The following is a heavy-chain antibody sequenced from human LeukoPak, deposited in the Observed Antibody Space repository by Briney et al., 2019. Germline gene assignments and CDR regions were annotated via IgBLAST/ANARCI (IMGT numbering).Heavy chain of an antibody. Sequence: SETLSLTCTVSGGSISNNYWGWIRQPPGKGLEWIGSIYYSGSTYYNPSLKSRVTISVDTSKNQFSLKLSSVTAADTAVYYCARRALRGMDVWGQGTTVTVSS. CDR3: ARRALRGMDV. CDR1: GGSISNNY. CDR2: IYYSGST. J-gene: IGHJ6*02. V-gene: IGHV4-39*01.